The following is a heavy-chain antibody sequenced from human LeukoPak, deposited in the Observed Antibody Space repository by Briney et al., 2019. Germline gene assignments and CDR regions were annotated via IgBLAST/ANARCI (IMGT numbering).Heavy chain of an antibody. CDR3: ALGYCSSTSCSDYYYGMDV. Sequence: SQTLSLTCTVSGGSISSYYWSWIRQPPGKGLEWIGYIYYSGSTNYNPSLKSRVTISVDTSKNQFSLKLSSVTAADTAVYYCALGYCSSTSCSDYYYGMDVWGQGTTVTVSS. CDR1: GGSISSYY. J-gene: IGHJ6*02. CDR2: IYYSGST. D-gene: IGHD2-2*03. V-gene: IGHV4-59*01.